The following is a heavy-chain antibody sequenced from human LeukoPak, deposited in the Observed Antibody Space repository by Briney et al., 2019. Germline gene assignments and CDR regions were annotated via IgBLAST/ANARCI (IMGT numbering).Heavy chain of an antibody. V-gene: IGHV1-69*06. CDR3: ARDPRSQNWNDAGISDY. D-gene: IGHD1-1*01. J-gene: IGHJ4*02. CDR1: GGTFSSYA. CDR2: IIPIFGTA. Sequence: SVKVSCKASGGTFSSYAISWVRQAPGQGLEWMGGIIPIFGTANYAQKFQGRVTITADKSTSTAYMELSSLRSEDTAVYYCARDPRSQNWNDAGISDYWGQGTLVTVSS.